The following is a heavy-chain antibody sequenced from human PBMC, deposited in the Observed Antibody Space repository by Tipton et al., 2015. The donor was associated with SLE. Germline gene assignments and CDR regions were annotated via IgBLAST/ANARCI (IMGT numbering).Heavy chain of an antibody. CDR1: GGSFSGYY. V-gene: IGHV4-34*01. CDR3: ARQVEGWYYGMDV. CDR2: INHSGST. D-gene: IGHD3-3*01. J-gene: IGHJ6*02. Sequence: TLSLTCAVYGGSFSGYYWSWIRQPPGKGLEWIGEINHSGSTNYNPSLKSRVTISVDTSKNQFSLKLSSVTAADTAVYYCARQVEGWYYGMDVWGQGTTVTVSS.